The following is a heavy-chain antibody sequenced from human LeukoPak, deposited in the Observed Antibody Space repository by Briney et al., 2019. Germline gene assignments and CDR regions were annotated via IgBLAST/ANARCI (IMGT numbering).Heavy chain of an antibody. V-gene: IGHV4-38-2*02. CDR3: ARNRYYYGSGNDGVPNWFYP. CDR1: GYSIYNGYD. Sequence: SEALSLSCTVSGYSIYNGYDWGWFRQPPGKGLEGIGRIYHVGTNSYNPSLKSRVTISVDTSNNQFCLKLNTVTAAETAVYYCARNRYYYGSGNDGVPNWFYPWGQGNLVTVSS. CDR2: IYHVGTN. J-gene: IGHJ5*02. D-gene: IGHD3-10*01.